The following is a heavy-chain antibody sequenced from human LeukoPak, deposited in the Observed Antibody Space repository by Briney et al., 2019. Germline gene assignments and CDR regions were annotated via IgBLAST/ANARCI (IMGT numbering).Heavy chain of an antibody. J-gene: IGHJ5*02. Sequence: GGSLRLSCAASGFTFGTYSMNWVRQAPGKGLEWVSSISSSSSYIYYADSVKGRFTISRDNAKNSLFLQMSSLRAEDTAVYYCARDEGDIFTAYNAWGQGTLVTVSS. CDR3: ARDEGDIFTAYNA. CDR2: ISSSSSYI. D-gene: IGHD3-9*01. V-gene: IGHV3-21*01. CDR1: GFTFGTYS.